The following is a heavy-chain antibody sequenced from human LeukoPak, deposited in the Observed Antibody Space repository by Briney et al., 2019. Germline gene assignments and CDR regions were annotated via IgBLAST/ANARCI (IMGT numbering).Heavy chain of an antibody. CDR3: AKAANYDILTGYYLDY. CDR1: GFTFSSYG. J-gene: IGHJ4*02. CDR2: IRYDGSNK. V-gene: IGHV3-30*02. Sequence: GGSLRLSCAASGFTFSSYGMHWVRQAPGKGLEWVAFIRYDGSNKYYADSVKGRFTISRDNSKNTLYLQMNNLRAEDTAIYYCAKAANYDILTGYYLDYWGQGTLVTVSS. D-gene: IGHD3-9*01.